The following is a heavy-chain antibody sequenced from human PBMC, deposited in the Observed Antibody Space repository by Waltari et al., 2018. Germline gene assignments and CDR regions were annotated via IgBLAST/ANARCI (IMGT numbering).Heavy chain of an antibody. J-gene: IGHJ4*02. V-gene: IGHV1-46*01. CDR3: ARLGITMTPDY. CDR1: GYNFTSYY. CDR2: MNSGGDTK. Sequence: QVQLVQSGAELKKPGASVKLSCKASGYNFTSYYIQWVRKAPGQGLAWVGVMNSGGDTKINAQKFQGRVTMTRDTSTSTVYMELSSLRSEDTAVYYCARLGITMTPDYWGQGTLVTVSS.